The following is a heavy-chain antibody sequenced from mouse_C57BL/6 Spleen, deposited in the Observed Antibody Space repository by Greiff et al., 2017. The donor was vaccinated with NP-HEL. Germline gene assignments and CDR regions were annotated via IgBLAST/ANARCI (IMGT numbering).Heavy chain of an antibody. CDR2: ILPGSGST. D-gene: IGHD1-1*01. J-gene: IGHJ2*01. CDR1: GYTFTGYW. Sequence: QVQLQQSGAELMKPGASVKLSCKATGYTFTGYWIEWVKQRPGHGLEWIGEILPGSGSTNYNEKFKGKATFTADTSSNTAYMQLSSLTTEDSAIYYCASFGITTVVATNFDYWGQGTTLTVSS. V-gene: IGHV1-9*01. CDR3: ASFGITTVVATNFDY.